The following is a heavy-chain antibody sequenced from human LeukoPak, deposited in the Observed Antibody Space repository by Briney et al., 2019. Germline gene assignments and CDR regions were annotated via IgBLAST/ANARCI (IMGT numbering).Heavy chain of an antibody. CDR2: ISSSSSTI. CDR1: GFTFSSYS. J-gene: IGHJ4*02. D-gene: IGHD3-22*01. Sequence: GGSLRLSCAASGFTFSSYSMNWVRQAPGKGLEWVSYISSSSSTIYYADSVKGRFAISRDNAKNSLYLQMNSLRAEDTAVYYCARDTAYYDSSGLDYWGQGTLVTVSS. V-gene: IGHV3-48*04. CDR3: ARDTAYYDSSGLDY.